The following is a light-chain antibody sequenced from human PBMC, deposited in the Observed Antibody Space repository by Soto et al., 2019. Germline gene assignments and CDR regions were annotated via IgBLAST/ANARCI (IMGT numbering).Light chain of an antibody. CDR1: SSDVGIYNY. CDR3: ASYAGTRLFV. V-gene: IGLV2-8*01. Sequence: QSVLTQPASVSGSPGQSIAISCTGSSSDVGIYNYVSWYQQHPGKVPKLVIYEVTKRPSGVPDRFSGSKSGSTASLTVSGLQADDEADYYCASYAGTRLFVFGSGTKVTVL. CDR2: EVT. J-gene: IGLJ1*01.